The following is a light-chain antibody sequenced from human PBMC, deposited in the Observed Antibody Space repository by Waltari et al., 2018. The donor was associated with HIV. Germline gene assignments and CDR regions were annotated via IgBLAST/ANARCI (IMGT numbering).Light chain of an antibody. CDR2: RDT. Sequence: SYELTQPPSLSVSPGQTARVTCSGDALPKRDASWYQQRPGQAPVLLIFRDTERPSGIPERFSSSSSGTTVTLTIRAVQAEDEADYYCQSTDSSGVYWVFGGGTTLTVL. CDR3: QSTDSSGVYWV. V-gene: IGLV3-25*03. J-gene: IGLJ3*02. CDR1: ALPKRD.